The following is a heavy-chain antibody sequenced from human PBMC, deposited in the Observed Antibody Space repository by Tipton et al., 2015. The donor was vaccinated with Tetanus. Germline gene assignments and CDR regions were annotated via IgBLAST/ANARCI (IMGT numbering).Heavy chain of an antibody. Sequence: TLSLTCTVSRGSINSGTFYWDWIRQPPGKGLEWIGNIYYNGNTLENPSLEGRVTLSLDKSKNQFSLNLTSVTAADTAVYYCARTADNWFDPWGQGILVTVSS. D-gene: IGHD2-21*02. CDR1: RGSINSGTFY. CDR2: IYYNGNT. CDR3: ARTADNWFDP. J-gene: IGHJ5*02. V-gene: IGHV4-39*01.